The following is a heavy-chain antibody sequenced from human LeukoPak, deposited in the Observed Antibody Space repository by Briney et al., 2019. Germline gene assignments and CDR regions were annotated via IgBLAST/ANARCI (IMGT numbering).Heavy chain of an antibody. Sequence: ASVKVSCKTSGYTFTGYYMHWVRQAPGQGLEWMGFINPNSGGTNYAQKFQGRVTMTRDTSNSTAYMELSRLRSDDTAVYYCARQNYYDTLLPFDPWGQGTLVTVSS. J-gene: IGHJ5*02. CDR3: ARQNYYDTLLPFDP. V-gene: IGHV1-2*02. CDR2: INPNSGGT. CDR1: GYTFTGYY. D-gene: IGHD3-22*01.